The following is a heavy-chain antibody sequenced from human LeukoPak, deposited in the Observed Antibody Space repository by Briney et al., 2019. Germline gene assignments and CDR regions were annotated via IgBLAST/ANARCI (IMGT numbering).Heavy chain of an antibody. CDR2: IRYDGSNK. CDR1: GFTFSSYG. Sequence: PGGSLRLSCAASGFTFSSYGMHWVRQAPGKGLEWVAFIRYDGSNKYYADSVKGRFTISRDNSKNTLYLQMNSLRAEDTAVYYCAKGKRAVSGHYYYYYYMDVWGKGTTVTISS. J-gene: IGHJ6*03. CDR3: AKGKRAVSGHYYYYYYMDV. D-gene: IGHD5/OR15-5a*01. V-gene: IGHV3-30*02.